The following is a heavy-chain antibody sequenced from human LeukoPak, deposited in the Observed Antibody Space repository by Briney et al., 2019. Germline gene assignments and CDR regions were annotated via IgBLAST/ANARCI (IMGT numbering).Heavy chain of an antibody. Sequence: GESLKISGKGSEYGFTSYWIGWVRQMPGKGLDWMGIIYPGDSDTRYSPSFQGQVTISADKSISTAYLQWSSLKASDTAMYYCAREMTTVTTAGSFDYWGQGTLVTVSS. J-gene: IGHJ4*02. CDR2: IYPGDSDT. D-gene: IGHD4-17*01. CDR1: EYGFTSYW. V-gene: IGHV5-51*01. CDR3: AREMTTVTTAGSFDY.